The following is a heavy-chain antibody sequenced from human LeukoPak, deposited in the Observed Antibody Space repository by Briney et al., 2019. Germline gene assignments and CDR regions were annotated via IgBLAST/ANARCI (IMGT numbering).Heavy chain of an antibody. Sequence: GESLKISCKGSGYKFTDNWIGWVRQMPDKGLEWMAIIYPGDSNIKYNPSFQGQVTISADKSIITAYLQWSSLKASDTAIYYCVRHLKYGSGGHYFDYWGLETLVTVSS. CDR2: IYPGDSNI. V-gene: IGHV5-51*01. CDR1: GYKFTDNW. D-gene: IGHD6-19*01. CDR3: VRHLKYGSGGHYFDY. J-gene: IGHJ4*02.